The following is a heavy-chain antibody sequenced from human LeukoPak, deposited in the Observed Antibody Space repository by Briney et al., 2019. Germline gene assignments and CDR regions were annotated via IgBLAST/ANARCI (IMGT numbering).Heavy chain of an antibody. CDR1: GFTFSSYG. J-gene: IGHJ4*02. Sequence: PGGSLRLSCAASGFTFSSYGMHWVRQAPGKGLEWVAVISYDGSNKYYADSVKGRFTISRDNSKNTLYLQMNSLRAEVTAVYYCAKDDGYSSSWSISGYFDYWGQGTLVTVSS. V-gene: IGHV3-30*18. CDR3: AKDDGYSSSWSISGYFDY. D-gene: IGHD6-13*01. CDR2: ISYDGSNK.